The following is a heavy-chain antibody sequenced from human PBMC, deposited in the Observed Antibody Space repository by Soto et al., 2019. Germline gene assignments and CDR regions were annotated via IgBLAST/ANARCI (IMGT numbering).Heavy chain of an antibody. CDR1: GGTFSSYA. CDR3: ARYGVQNDVWTQDDYGMDV. D-gene: IGHD1-1*01. J-gene: IGHJ6*02. V-gene: IGHV1-69*12. Sequence: QVQLVQSGAEVKKPGSSVKVSCKASGGTFSSYAISWVRQAPGQGLEWMGGIIPIFGTANYAQKFQGRVTITADESKVTAYMELSSLGSEDTAGYYCARYGVQNDVWTQDDYGMDVWGQGTTVTVSS. CDR2: IIPIFGTA.